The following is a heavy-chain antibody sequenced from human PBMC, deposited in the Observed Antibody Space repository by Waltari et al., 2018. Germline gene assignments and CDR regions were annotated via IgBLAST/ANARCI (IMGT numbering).Heavy chain of an antibody. CDR1: GLTFKDYY. D-gene: IGHD5-12*01. V-gene: IGHV3-11*01. CDR3: ARGVGLATMDAFDF. J-gene: IGHJ4*02. Sequence: QVQLVESGGGLVKPGGSLRLYCAASGLTFKDYYLNWIRQAPGRGLEWVAYISRSGSTMYYGDPVKGRFTVSRDDARKSVFLQMNRLRVDDTAIYYCARGVGLATMDAFDFWGQGTLVTVSS. CDR2: ISRSGSTM.